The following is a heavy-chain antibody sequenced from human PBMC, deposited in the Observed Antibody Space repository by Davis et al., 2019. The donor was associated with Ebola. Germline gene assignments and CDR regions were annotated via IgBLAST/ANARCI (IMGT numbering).Heavy chain of an antibody. CDR2: ISYDGSNK. CDR1: GFTFSSYW. Sequence: GGSLRLSCAASGFTFSSYWMHWVRQAPGKGLEWVAVISYDGSNKYYADSVKGRFTISRDNSKNTLYLQMNSLRAEDTAVYYCARNSPGGEVDYWGQGTLVTVSS. D-gene: IGHD4-23*01. V-gene: IGHV3-30*03. J-gene: IGHJ4*02. CDR3: ARNSPGGEVDY.